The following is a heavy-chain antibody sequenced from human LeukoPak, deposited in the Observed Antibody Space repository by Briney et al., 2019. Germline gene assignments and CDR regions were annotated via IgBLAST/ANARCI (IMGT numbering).Heavy chain of an antibody. J-gene: IGHJ6*03. D-gene: IGHD3-22*01. Sequence: ASAKVSCKASGYTFTNYGINWVRQAPGQGLEWMGWMNPNSDNTGYAQKFQGRVTITRNTSISTAYMELSSLRSEDTAVYYCARADYSDSGGYYGDYYYYYMDVWGKGTTVTVSS. CDR1: GYTFTNYG. CDR2: MNPNSDNT. V-gene: IGHV1-8*03. CDR3: ARADYSDSGGYYGDYYYYYMDV.